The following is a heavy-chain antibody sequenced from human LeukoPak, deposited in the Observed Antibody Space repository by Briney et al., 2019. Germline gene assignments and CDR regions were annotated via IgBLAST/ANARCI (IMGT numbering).Heavy chain of an antibody. J-gene: IGHJ6*03. CDR1: GYPFSNYD. D-gene: IGHD3-22*01. CDR2: INPHSGKT. Sequence: ASVKVSCKTSGYPFSNYDINWVRQATGQGLEWMGWINPHSGKTGYAQKFQGRVTMTTDTSASTAYMELRSLRSDDTAVYYCARLDYDSSGYYLKYYYYMDVWGKGTTVTISS. CDR3: ARLDYDSSGYYLKYYYYMDV. V-gene: IGHV1-8*01.